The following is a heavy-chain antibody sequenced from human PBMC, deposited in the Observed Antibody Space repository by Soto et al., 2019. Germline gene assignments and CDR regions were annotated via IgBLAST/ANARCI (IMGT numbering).Heavy chain of an antibody. Sequence: SETLSLTCAVYGGSFSGYYWSWIRQPPGKGLEWIGEINHSGSTNYNPSLKSRVTISVDTSKNQFSLKLSSVTAADTAVYYCARGRSYYDILTCYYRRWFDPWGQGTLVTVSS. J-gene: IGHJ5*02. V-gene: IGHV4-34*01. CDR3: ARGRSYYDILTCYYRRWFDP. CDR1: GGSFSGYY. CDR2: INHSGST. D-gene: IGHD3-9*01.